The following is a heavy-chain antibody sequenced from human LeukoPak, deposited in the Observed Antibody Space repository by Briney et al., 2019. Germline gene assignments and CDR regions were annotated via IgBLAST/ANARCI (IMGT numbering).Heavy chain of an antibody. D-gene: IGHD6-19*01. J-gene: IGHJ4*02. CDR1: GGSISSGSYY. CDR2: IYTSGST. V-gene: IGHV4-61*02. CDR3: AREGRLVRAFDY. Sequence: SETLSLTCNVSGGSISSGSYYWSWIRQPAGKGLEWIGRIYTSGSTNYNPSLKSRVTISADTSKNQFSLRLSSVTAADTAVYYCAREGRLVRAFDYWGQGTLVTVSS.